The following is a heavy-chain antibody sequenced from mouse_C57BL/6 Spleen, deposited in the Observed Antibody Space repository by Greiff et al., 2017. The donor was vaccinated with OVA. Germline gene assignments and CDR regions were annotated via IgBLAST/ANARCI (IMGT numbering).Heavy chain of an antibody. CDR2: INPNNGGT. Sequence: DVQLQQSGPELVKPGASVKIPCKASGYTFTDYNMDWVKQSHGKSLEWIGDINPNNGGTIYNQKFTGKATLTVDKSSSTAYMELRSLTSEDTAVYYCARRDYLYYAMDYWGQGTSVTVSS. V-gene: IGHV1-18*01. J-gene: IGHJ4*01. CDR1: GYTFTDYN. CDR3: ARRDYLYYAMDY. D-gene: IGHD2-4*01.